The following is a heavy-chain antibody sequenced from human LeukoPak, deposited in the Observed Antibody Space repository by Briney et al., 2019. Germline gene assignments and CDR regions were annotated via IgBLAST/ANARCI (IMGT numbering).Heavy chain of an antibody. CDR1: GGSFSSYY. Sequence: SETLSLTCAVYGGSFSSYYWSWIRQPPGKGLEWIGYIYYSGSTNYNPSLKSRVTISVDTSKNQFSLKLSSVTAADTAVYYCARGSLNYDILTGYYNVDYFDYWGQGTLVTVSS. J-gene: IGHJ4*02. D-gene: IGHD3-9*01. V-gene: IGHV4-59*01. CDR3: ARGSLNYDILTGYYNVDYFDY. CDR2: IYYSGST.